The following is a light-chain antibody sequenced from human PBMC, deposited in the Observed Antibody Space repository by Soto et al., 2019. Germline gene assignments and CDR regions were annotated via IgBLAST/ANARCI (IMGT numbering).Light chain of an antibody. V-gene: IGLV1-47*02. CDR2: TDN. J-gene: IGLJ2*01. Sequence: QSALTQPASVSGSPGQSITISCTGTSSDVGGYNYVSWYQHLPGTAPKLLIYTDNQRPSGVPDRFSGSKSGTSASLAISGLRSEDEADYFCAAWDDNMRGYWVFGGGTKLTVL. CDR1: SSDVGGYNY. CDR3: AAWDDNMRGYWV.